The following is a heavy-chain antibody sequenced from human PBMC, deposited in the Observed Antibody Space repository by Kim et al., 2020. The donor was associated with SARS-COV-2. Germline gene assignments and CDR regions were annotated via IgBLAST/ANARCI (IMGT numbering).Heavy chain of an antibody. V-gene: IGHV4-34*01. Sequence: SETLSLTCAVYGGSFSGYYWSWIRQPPGKGLEWIGEINHSGSTNYNPSLKSRVTISVDTSKNQFSLKLSSVTAADTAVYYCATVGSITGTNDAFDIWGQGTMVTVSS. CDR1: GGSFSGYY. J-gene: IGHJ3*02. CDR3: ATVGSITGTNDAFDI. CDR2: INHSGST. D-gene: IGHD1-20*01.